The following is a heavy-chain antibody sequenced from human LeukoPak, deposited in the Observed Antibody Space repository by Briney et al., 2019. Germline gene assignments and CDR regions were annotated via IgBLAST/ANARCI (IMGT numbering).Heavy chain of an antibody. Sequence: GGSLRLSCGASRFTFSSYGMHWVRQAPGKGLEWVAVISYDGSNKYYADSVKGRFTISRDNSKNTLYLQMNSLRAEDTAVYYCAKIHGGRLDFDYWGQGTLVTVSS. J-gene: IGHJ4*02. CDR1: RFTFSSYG. D-gene: IGHD3-16*01. V-gene: IGHV3-30*18. CDR2: ISYDGSNK. CDR3: AKIHGGRLDFDY.